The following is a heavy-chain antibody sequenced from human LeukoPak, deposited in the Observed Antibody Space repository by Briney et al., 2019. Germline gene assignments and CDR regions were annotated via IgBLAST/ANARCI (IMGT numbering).Heavy chain of an antibody. D-gene: IGHD4-17*01. Sequence: PGGSLRLYCAASGFTFSSYAMSWVRQAPGKGLEWVSAISGSGGSTYYADSVKGRFTISRDNSKNTLYLQMNSLRAEDTAVYYCAKDLVGHYGDDTARCWGQGTLVTVSS. J-gene: IGHJ4*02. CDR2: ISGSGGST. V-gene: IGHV3-23*01. CDR3: AKDLVGHYGDDTARC. CDR1: GFTFSSYA.